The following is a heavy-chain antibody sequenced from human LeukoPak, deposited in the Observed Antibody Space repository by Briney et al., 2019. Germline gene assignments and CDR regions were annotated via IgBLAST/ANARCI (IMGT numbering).Heavy chain of an antibody. CDR2: ISAYNGNT. CDR3: ARGAKVTGTTGWFDP. D-gene: IGHD1-7*01. Sequence: ASVKVSCKSSVYTFTSYGLSWVREAPGQGREWMGWISAYNGNTNYAQKLQSRVTMTPDTSASTAYMELRSLRSDDAAVYYCARGAKVTGTTGWFDPWGQGTLVTVSS. J-gene: IGHJ5*02. CDR1: VYTFTSYG. V-gene: IGHV1-18*01.